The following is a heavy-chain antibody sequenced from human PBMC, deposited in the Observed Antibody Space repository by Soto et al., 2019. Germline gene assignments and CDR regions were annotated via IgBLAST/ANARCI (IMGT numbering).Heavy chain of an antibody. D-gene: IGHD3-10*01. CDR2: ISGSGGTT. Sequence: GGSLRLSCSASGFTFSSYAMSWVRQAPGKGLEWVSVISGSGGTTYYADSVKGRFTISRDNSKNTLYLQMNSLRAEDTAVYYCAQTMFRPLGYFEYWGQGTLVTVSS. CDR1: GFTFSSYA. CDR3: AQTMFRPLGYFEY. V-gene: IGHV3-23*01. J-gene: IGHJ4*02.